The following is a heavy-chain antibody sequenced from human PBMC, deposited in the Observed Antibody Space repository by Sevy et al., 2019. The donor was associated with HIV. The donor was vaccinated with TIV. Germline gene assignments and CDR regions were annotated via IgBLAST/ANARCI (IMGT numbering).Heavy chain of an antibody. CDR1: GFSLSTSGVG. CDR2: IYWNDDK. J-gene: IGHJ4*02. V-gene: IGHV2-5*01. Sequence: SGPTLVKPTQTLTLTCTFSGFSLSTSGVGVGWIRQPPGKALEWLAIIYWNDDKRYSPSLKSMLTITKDTSKNQVVLTMTNMDPVDTARYYCAHRVYYDSSGTYHDYFDYWGQGTLVTVSS. CDR3: AHRVYYDSSGTYHDYFDY. D-gene: IGHD3-22*01.